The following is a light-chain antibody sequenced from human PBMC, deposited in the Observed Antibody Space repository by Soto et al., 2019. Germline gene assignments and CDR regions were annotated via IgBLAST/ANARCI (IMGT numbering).Light chain of an antibody. CDR3: KQRHMWPIT. CDR2: DAY. V-gene: IGKV3D-20*02. CDR1: QSVSSSY. Sequence: EIVLTQSPGTLSLSPGERATLSCRASQSVSSSYLAWYQQKPGQAPRLLIYDAYNRATGIPPRFSGSGSGTDFTLTIRSLEPEDSAVYYCKQRHMWPITFGQGTRLEIK. J-gene: IGKJ5*01.